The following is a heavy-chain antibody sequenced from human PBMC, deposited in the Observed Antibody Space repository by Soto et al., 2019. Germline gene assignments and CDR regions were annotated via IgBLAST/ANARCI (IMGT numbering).Heavy chain of an antibody. V-gene: IGHV1-69*01. D-gene: IGHD1-26*01. CDR1: GGTFRSYG. CDR3: DREGTFIVGSAYDYCYGLDV. CDR2: IIPLFPTP. Sequence: QVQLVQSGAEVKKPGSSVKVSCKASGGTFRSYGFTWVRQARGQGLEWMGGIIPLFPTPTYAPKFQDRLTIAADDSTTTGYMELSSLRSADTAVYYCDREGTFIVGSAYDYCYGLDVWGQGTAVIVSS. J-gene: IGHJ6*02.